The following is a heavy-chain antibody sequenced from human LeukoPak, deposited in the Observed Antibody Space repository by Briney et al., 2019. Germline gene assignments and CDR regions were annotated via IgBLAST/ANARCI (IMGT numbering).Heavy chain of an antibody. CDR2: IYPGDSDT. D-gene: IGHD5/OR15-5a*01. V-gene: IGHV5-51*04. CDR3: SRFFGVYDRGVAFDI. CDR1: RYSFTSYW. Sequence: GESLKISCKGSRYSFTSYWIVWVRQMPGKGLEWMGIIYPGDSDTRYSPSFQDQVTISADTPISTAYLHWSSLKPSDTAMYSCSRFFGVYDRGVAFDIWGQGTMVTVSS. J-gene: IGHJ3*02.